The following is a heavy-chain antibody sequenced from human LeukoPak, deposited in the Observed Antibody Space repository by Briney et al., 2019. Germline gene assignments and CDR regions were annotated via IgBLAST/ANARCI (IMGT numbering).Heavy chain of an antibody. CDR2: ISSSSSTI. Sequence: GALRLSCAASGFTFSSYAMHWVRQAPGKGLEWVSYISSSSSTIYYADSVKGRFTISRDNAKNSLYLQMNSLRAEDTAVYYCASPFPRAGTFHHYWGQGTLVTVSS. D-gene: IGHD6-19*01. CDR3: ASPFPRAGTFHHY. J-gene: IGHJ4*02. CDR1: GFTFSSYA. V-gene: IGHV3-48*04.